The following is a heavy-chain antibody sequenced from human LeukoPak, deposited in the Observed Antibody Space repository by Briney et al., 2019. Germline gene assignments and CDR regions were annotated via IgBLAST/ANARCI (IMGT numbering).Heavy chain of an antibody. Sequence: SETLSLTCTVSGDSISSGDYYWSWIRQHPGKGLEWIGYIYYSGSTYYNPSLKSRVTISVDTSKNQFSLKLSSVTAADTAVYYCAREAMVLNRSFDYWGQGTLVTVSS. D-gene: IGHD5-18*01. CDR2: IYYSGST. J-gene: IGHJ4*02. CDR1: GDSISSGDYY. CDR3: AREAMVLNRSFDY. V-gene: IGHV4-31*03.